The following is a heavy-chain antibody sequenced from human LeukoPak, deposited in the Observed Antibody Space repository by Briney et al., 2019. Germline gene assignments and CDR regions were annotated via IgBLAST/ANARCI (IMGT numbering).Heavy chain of an antibody. V-gene: IGHV3-7*01. Sequence: TGGSLRLSCAASGFTFSSYWMSWVRQAPGKGLEWVANIKQDGSEKYYVDSVKGRFTISRDNAKSSLYLQMNSLRAEDTAVYFCVREGSNWYWYFDLWGRGTLVTASS. CDR1: GFTFSSYW. D-gene: IGHD6-13*01. J-gene: IGHJ2*01. CDR3: VREGSNWYWYFDL. CDR2: IKQDGSEK.